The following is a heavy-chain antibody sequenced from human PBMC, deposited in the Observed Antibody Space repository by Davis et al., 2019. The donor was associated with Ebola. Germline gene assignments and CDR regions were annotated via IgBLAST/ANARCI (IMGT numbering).Heavy chain of an antibody. CDR1: GFTFRNFH. CDR2: ISYDGSIQ. D-gene: IGHD4-17*01. CDR3: ARDLTTVTSDWFDP. J-gene: IGHJ5*02. V-gene: IGHV3-30-3*01. Sequence: GESLKISCAASGFTFRNFHMHWVRQAPGKGLEWVAVISYDGSIQSTADSVKGRFTISRDNAKNSLYLQMNSLRDEDTAVYYCARDLTTVTSDWFDPWGQGTLVTVSS.